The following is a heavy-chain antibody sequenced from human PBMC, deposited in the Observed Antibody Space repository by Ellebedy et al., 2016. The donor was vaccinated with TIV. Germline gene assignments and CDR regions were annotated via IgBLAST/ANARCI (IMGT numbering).Heavy chain of an antibody. CDR2: IYYTGST. D-gene: IGHD3-10*01. CDR1: GDSISRSSYY. CDR3: ARWFGELLYVRWFDP. J-gene: IGHJ5*02. Sequence: SETLSLTCTVSGDSISRSSYYWGWIRQPPGKGLEWIGSIYYTGSTDYNPSLKSRAAISADTSKNQFSLRLSSVTAADTAVYYCARWFGELLYVRWFDPWGQGTLVTVSS. V-gene: IGHV4-39*01.